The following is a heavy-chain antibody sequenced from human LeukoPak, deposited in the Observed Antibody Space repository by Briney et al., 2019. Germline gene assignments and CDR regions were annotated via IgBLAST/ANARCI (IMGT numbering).Heavy chain of an antibody. J-gene: IGHJ5*02. CDR3: ARDGITMVRGVINNWFDP. CDR1: GYTFTSYG. CDR2: ISAYNGNT. V-gene: IGHV1-18*04. Sequence: RRASVRVSWKASGYTFTSYGISWVRQAPAQGLEWMGWISAYNGNTNYAQKLQGRVTMTTDTSTSTAYMEPRSLRSDDTAVYYCARDGITMVRGVINNWFDPWGQGTLVTVSS. D-gene: IGHD3-10*01.